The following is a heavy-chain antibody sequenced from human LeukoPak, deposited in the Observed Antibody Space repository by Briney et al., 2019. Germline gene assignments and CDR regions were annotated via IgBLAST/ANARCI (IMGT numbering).Heavy chain of an antibody. J-gene: IGHJ3*02. V-gene: IGHV4-61*10. Sequence: SETLSLTCNVSGGSISSGSYYWSWIRQPAGKGLEWIGCIHTSGSTNYNPSLKSRVTISVDTSKNQFSLKLSSVTAADTAVYYCARRMEGAPRAFDIWGQGTMVTVSS. CDR3: ARRMEGAPRAFDI. CDR1: GGSISSGSYY. CDR2: IHTSGST. D-gene: IGHD1-26*01.